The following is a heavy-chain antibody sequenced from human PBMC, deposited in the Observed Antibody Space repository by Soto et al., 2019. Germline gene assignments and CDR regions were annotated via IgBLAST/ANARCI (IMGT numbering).Heavy chain of an antibody. CDR1: GFTFSSYG. Sequence: PGGSLRLSCAASGFTFSSYGMHWVRQAPGKGLEWVAVISYDGSNKYYADSVKGRFTISRDNSKNTLYLQMNSLRAEDTAVYYCAKEIRVKNPDPGWGQGTLVTVSS. V-gene: IGHV3-30*18. J-gene: IGHJ4*02. CDR3: AKEIRVKNPDPG. CDR2: ISYDGSNK.